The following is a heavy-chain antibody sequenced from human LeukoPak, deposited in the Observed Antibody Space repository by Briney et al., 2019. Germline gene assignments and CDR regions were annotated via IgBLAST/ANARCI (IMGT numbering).Heavy chain of an antibody. CDR3: ARGQKSTTYSSSYFDY. CDR2: INHSGST. CDR1: GGSFSGYY. V-gene: IGHV4-34*01. Sequence: TSETLSLTCAVYGGSFSGYYWSWIRQPPGKGLEWIGEINHSGSTNYNPSLKSRVTISVDTSKNQFSLKLSSVSAADTAVYYCARGQKSTTYSSSYFDYWGQGTLVTVSS. D-gene: IGHD6-6*01. J-gene: IGHJ4*02.